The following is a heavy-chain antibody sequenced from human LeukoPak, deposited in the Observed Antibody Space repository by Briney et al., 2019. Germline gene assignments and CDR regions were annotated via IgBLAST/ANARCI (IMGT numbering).Heavy chain of an antibody. CDR2: VYHSGAT. CDR1: GGSITSGNW. D-gene: IGHD6-13*01. Sequence: SGTLSLTCAVSGGSITSGNWWTWVRQPPGEGLEWIGEVYHSGATNYNPSLKTRVTISVDKSKNEFSLALTSLNAADTAVYYCARGVPAAGAKWFDPWGQGSLVTVSS. V-gene: IGHV4-4*02. CDR3: ARGVPAAGAKWFDP. J-gene: IGHJ5*02.